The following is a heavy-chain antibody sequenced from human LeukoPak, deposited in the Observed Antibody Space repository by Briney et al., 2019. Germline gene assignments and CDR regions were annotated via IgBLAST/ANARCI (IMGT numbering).Heavy chain of an antibody. CDR1: GFTFSSYG. CDR2: ISYDGSNK. D-gene: IGHD3-3*01. J-gene: IGHJ6*02. V-gene: IGHV3-30*18. Sequence: GGSLRLSCAASGFTFSSYGMHWVRQAPGKGLEWVAVISYDGSNKYYADSVKGRFTISRDNSKNTLYLQMNSLRAEDTAVYYCAKDSYRLLLRFFYGMDVWGQGTTVTVSS. CDR3: AKDSYRLLLRFFYGMDV.